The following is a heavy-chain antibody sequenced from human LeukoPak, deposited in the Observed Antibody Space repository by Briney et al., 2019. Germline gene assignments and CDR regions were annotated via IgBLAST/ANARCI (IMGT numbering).Heavy chain of an antibody. J-gene: IGHJ4*02. Sequence: PGGSLRLSCAASGLTFSSYWMTWVRQAPGKGLEWVATIKYGGSETYYVDSVRGRFSISRDNAKNSLYLQMNSLRAEDTAVYYCARDSTLSNYWGQGTLVTVSS. CDR3: ARDSTLSNY. V-gene: IGHV3-7*04. D-gene: IGHD3-16*01. CDR2: IKYGGSET. CDR1: GLTFSSYW.